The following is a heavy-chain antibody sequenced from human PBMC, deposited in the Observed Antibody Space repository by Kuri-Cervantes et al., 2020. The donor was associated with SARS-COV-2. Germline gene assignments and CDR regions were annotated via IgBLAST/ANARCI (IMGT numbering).Heavy chain of an antibody. J-gene: IGHJ3*02. CDR1: GFTFSTYS. V-gene: IGHV3-48*01. CDR3: ARESGVDWGSDAFDI. CDR2: ISSSSSTI. D-gene: IGHD7-27*01. Sequence: GQSLRLSCAASGFTFSTYSMNCVRQAPGKGLEWVSSISSSSSTIYYADSVKGRFTISRDNAKNSLYLQMNSLIAEDTAVYYCARESGVDWGSDAFDIWGQGTMVTVSS.